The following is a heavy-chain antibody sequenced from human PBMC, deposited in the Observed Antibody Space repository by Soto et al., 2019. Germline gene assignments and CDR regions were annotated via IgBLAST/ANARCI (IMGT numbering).Heavy chain of an antibody. CDR3: ARGLYSGDK. V-gene: IGHV1-46*01. Sequence: QVRLVQSGAEVKKPGASVKVSCKASGYIFTNYYIHWVRQAPGQGLECMAIINPNGGSTNCAQEFQGRIPLTRDTSTSTVYMDLSSLTSEDTAVYYCARGLYSGDKWGQGTLVTVSS. D-gene: IGHD2-21*01. CDR2: INPNGGST. J-gene: IGHJ4*02. CDR1: GYIFTNYY.